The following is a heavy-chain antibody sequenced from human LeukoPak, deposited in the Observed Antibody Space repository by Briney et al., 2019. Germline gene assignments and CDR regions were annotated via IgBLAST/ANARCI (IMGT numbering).Heavy chain of an antibody. CDR3: SRGSTMTGWNY. Sequence: GGSLRLSCAASGFTFSTYWMHWVRQAPGKGLVWVSRINSDGSTTNYADSVKGRFTISRDNAKNTLYLQMNSLGSEDTAVYYCSRGSTMTGWNYWGQGTLVTVSS. D-gene: IGHD5/OR15-5a*01. J-gene: IGHJ4*02. V-gene: IGHV3-74*01. CDR2: INSDGSTT. CDR1: GFTFSTYW.